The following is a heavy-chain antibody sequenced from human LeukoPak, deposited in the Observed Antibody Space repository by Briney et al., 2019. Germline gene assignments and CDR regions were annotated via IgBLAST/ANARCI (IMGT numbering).Heavy chain of an antibody. CDR3: ARDRDSSSWNYFDY. D-gene: IGHD6-13*01. CDR2: IYYSGST. CDR1: GGSISSYY. J-gene: IGHJ4*02. Sequence: SETLSLTCTVSGGSISSYYWSWIRQPPGKGLGWIGYIYYSGSTNYNPSLKSRVTISVDTSKNQFSLKLSSVTAADTAVYYCARDRDSSSWNYFDYWGQGTLVTVSS. V-gene: IGHV4-59*01.